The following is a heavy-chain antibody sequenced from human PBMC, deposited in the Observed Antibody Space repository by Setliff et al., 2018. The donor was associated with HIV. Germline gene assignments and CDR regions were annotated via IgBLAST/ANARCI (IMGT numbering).Heavy chain of an antibody. CDR2: IRSRTLSRTT. Sequence: GGSLRLSCAASGFTFTSFWMSWVRQAPGKGLEWVGFIRSRTLSRTTEYAASVKGRFTISRDDSKNIAYLQMNSLKTEDTAVYYCTRRNSGDAFDFWGQGTMVTVSS. CDR1: GFTFTSFW. V-gene: IGHV3-49*02. J-gene: IGHJ3*01. D-gene: IGHD1-7*01. CDR3: TRRNSGDAFDF.